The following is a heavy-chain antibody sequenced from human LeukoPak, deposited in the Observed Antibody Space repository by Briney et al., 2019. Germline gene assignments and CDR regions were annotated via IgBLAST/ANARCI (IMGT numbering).Heavy chain of an antibody. Sequence: PSETLSLTCTVSGVSISSGGYYWSCIRQHPGKRLEWIGYIYYSGSTYYNPSLKSRVTISVDTSKNQFSLKLSSVTAADTAGYYCARVESGYYPPSNWFDPWGQGTLVTVSS. D-gene: IGHD3-22*01. CDR1: GVSISSGGYY. J-gene: IGHJ5*02. CDR2: IYYSGST. V-gene: IGHV4-31*03. CDR3: ARVESGYYPPSNWFDP.